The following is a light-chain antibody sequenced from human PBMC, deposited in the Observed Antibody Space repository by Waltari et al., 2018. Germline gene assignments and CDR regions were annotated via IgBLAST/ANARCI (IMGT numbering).Light chain of an antibody. V-gene: IGKV1-33*01. Sequence: DMHLNQSPSSLSASVGNRFTITCQASRDIKKNLSWSQPKPGPAPHLLTYAAAKSQTAVPSRLSGSGSSTDYFPTISRLQHEDIATYYCQKYDNLPLAYGGGTKVEIK. CDR1: RDIKKN. J-gene: IGKJ4*01. CDR2: AAA. CDR3: QKYDNLPLA.